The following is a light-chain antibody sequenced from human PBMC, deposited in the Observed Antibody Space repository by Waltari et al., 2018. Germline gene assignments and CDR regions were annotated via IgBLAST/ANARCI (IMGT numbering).Light chain of an antibody. V-gene: IGKV1-5*03. CDR3: QQYFSGCT. CDR1: QSIVSW. CDR2: KAS. Sequence: DIQMTQSPSTLFASVGDRVTITCRASQSIVSWVAWYQQKPGKAPKLLIDKASSLQSGVPSTFSGSGSGTDFTLTISSLQPDDFATYYCQQYFSGCTFGQGTNLEIK. J-gene: IGKJ2*02.